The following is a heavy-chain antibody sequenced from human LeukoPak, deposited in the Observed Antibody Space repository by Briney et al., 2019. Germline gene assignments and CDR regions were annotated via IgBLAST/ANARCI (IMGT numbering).Heavy chain of an antibody. J-gene: IGHJ4*02. Sequence: ASVKVSCKASGYTFTGYYMHGVRQAPGQGLEWMGWINPNSGATNYAQKFQDRVTMTRDTSISTAYMDLSRLRSHDTAVYYCARDIGSGWSHYWGQGTLLTVSS. CDR3: ARDIGSGWSHY. CDR1: GYTFTGYY. CDR2: INPNSGAT. V-gene: IGHV1-2*02. D-gene: IGHD6-19*01.